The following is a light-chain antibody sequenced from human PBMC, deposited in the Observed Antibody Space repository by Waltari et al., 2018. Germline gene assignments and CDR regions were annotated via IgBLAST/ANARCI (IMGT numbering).Light chain of an antibody. Sequence: QPALTPLPSVSGSPGRLATLSCTITRGDVGTSVCVSWYQQSPGKAPKLMIYDVSKRPSGVPSRFSGSKSGNTASLTIAGLQAEDEADYYCCSYAGAYTYVFGTGTKVTVL. J-gene: IGLJ1*01. CDR1: RGDVGTSVC. V-gene: IGLV2-11*01. CDR3: CSYAGAYTYV. CDR2: DVS.